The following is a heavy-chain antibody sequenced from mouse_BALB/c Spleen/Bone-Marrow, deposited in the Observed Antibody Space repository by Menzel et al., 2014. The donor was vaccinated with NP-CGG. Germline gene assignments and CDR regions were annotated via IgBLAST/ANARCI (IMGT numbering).Heavy chain of an antibody. CDR1: GFDFSRYW. D-gene: IGHD1-1*01. J-gene: IGHJ2*01. CDR3: ARLYYYGNFDY. V-gene: IGHV4-1*02. CDR2: INPDSSTI. Sequence: DVMLVESGGGLVQPGGSLKLSCAASGFDFSRYWVSWVRQAPGKGLEWIGEINPDSSTINYTPSLKDKFIISRDNAKNTLYLQMSKVRSEDTALYYCARLYYYGNFDYWGQGTTLTVSS.